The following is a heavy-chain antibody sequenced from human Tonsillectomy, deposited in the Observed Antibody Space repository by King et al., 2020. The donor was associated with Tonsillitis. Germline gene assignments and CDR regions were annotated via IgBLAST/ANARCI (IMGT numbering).Heavy chain of an antibody. CDR3: ARDLGYCSGGNCYSEGLDP. CDR2: VRTYNVNS. D-gene: IGHD2-15*01. CDR1: GDTFTNYL. J-gene: IGHJ5*02. Sequence: VQLVESGAEVKKPGASVKVSCKASGDTFTNYLINWVRQAPGQGLEWMGWVRTYNVNSNYAPKFQGKVTMTTDKSTRTAYTGLRTLRSDDTAVYFCARDLGYCSGGNCYSEGLDPWGQGTLVTVSS. V-gene: IGHV1-18*01.